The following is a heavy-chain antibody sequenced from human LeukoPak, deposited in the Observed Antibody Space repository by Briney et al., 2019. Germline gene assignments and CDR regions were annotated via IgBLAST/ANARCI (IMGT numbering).Heavy chain of an antibody. V-gene: IGHV1-18*04. D-gene: IGHD2-15*01. CDR3: ARQYCSGGSCYHIPLDY. CDR1: GYTFTSYG. CDR2: ISAYNGNT. J-gene: IGHJ4*02. Sequence: ASVKVSCKASGYTFTSYGISWVRQAPGQGLEWMGWISAYNGNTNYAQKFQGRVTITADKSTSTAYMELSSLRSEDTAVYYCARQYCSGGSCYHIPLDYWGQGTLVTVSS.